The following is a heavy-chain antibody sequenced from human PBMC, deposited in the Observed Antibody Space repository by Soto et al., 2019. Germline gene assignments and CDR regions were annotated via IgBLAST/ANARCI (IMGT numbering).Heavy chain of an antibody. D-gene: IGHD3-10*01. Sequence: QEQLQQSGPGLVKPSETLSLTCTVSSGPTSSHNWGWIRQPPGRGLEWIGYVYNTGGTGYNPTLRSRVTISADTSTKNISLTLSSVTAADTAVSYCVRQGIGPLHGLVDVWGQGTTVSVSS. CDR1: SGPTSSHN. CDR3: VRQGIGPLHGLVDV. V-gene: IGHV4-59*08. CDR2: VYNTGGT. J-gene: IGHJ6*02.